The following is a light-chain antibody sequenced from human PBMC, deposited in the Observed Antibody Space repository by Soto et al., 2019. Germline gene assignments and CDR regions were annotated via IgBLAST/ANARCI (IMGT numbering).Light chain of an antibody. V-gene: IGKV1-17*01. CDR1: QSISSY. Sequence: IHITQSPSSLSASVGDRVTITCRASQSISSYLNWYQQKPGKAPKRLIYAASNLQSGVPSRFSGSGSGTEFTLTISSLQPEDSATYYCLQHNTYPRTFGQGTKVDIK. J-gene: IGKJ1*01. CDR2: AAS. CDR3: LQHNTYPRT.